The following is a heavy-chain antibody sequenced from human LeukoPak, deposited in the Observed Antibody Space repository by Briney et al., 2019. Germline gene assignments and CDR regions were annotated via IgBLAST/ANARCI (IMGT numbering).Heavy chain of an antibody. D-gene: IGHD3-22*01. CDR3: ARGNYYDSSGYDY. CDR2: IRYDGSKK. J-gene: IGHJ4*02. V-gene: IGHV3-30*02. Sequence: GGSLRLSCAASGFIFSSYGMHWVRQAPGKGLEWVAFIRYDGSKKYYADSVKGRFTISRDNSKNTLYLQMNSLRAEDTAVYYCARGNYYDSSGYDYWGQGTLVIVSS. CDR1: GFIFSSYG.